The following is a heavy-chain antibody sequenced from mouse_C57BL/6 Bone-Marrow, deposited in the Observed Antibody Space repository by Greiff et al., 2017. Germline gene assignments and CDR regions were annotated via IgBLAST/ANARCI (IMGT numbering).Heavy chain of an antibody. J-gene: IGHJ3*01. CDR3: ARCEYYYGSSYDWFAY. D-gene: IGHD1-1*01. CDR2: FYPGRDST. Sequence: QVQLQQPGAELVKPGASVKMSCKASGYTFTSYWLTWVKQRPGQGLEWIGDFYPGRDSTNYTEKFKGTATLTVDTSSSTVYMQLSSLTSEVSAVYYCARCEYYYGSSYDWFAYWGQGTLVTVAA. CDR1: GYTFTSYW. V-gene: IGHV1-55*01.